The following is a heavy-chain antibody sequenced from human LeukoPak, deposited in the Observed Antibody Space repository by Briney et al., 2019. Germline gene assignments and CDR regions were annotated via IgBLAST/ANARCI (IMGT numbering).Heavy chain of an antibody. D-gene: IGHD3-10*01. CDR1: GFTFSSYA. J-gene: IGHJ4*02. V-gene: IGHV3-30-3*01. CDR3: ARDPMVRGVIIMGGGPLWGY. Sequence: PGGSLRLSCAASGFTFSSYAMHWVRQAPGKGLEWVAVISYDGINKYYADSVKGRFTISRDNSKNTLYLQMNSLRAEDTAVFYCARDPMVRGVIIMGGGPLWGYWGQGTLVTVSS. CDR2: ISYDGINK.